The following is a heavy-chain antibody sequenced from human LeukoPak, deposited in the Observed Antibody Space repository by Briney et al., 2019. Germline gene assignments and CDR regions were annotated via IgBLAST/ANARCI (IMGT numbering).Heavy chain of an antibody. D-gene: IGHD2-15*01. CDR3: ARVCIGCYSKDY. Sequence: GGSLRLSCVASGFTFSSYWMHWVRQDPRKGLVWVSRINGDGRNINYADSVRGRFTISRDNAKNTLYLQMNTLRVEDTAVYYCARVCIGCYSKDYWGQGTLVSVSS. CDR2: INGDGRNI. J-gene: IGHJ4*02. V-gene: IGHV3-74*01. CDR1: GFTFSSYW.